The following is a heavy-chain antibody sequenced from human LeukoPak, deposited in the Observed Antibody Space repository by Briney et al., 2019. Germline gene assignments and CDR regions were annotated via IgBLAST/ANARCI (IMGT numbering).Heavy chain of an antibody. CDR1: GYTFTSYG. V-gene: IGHV1-18*01. D-gene: IGHD2-2*02. CDR3: ARDLSSTSCYRGCDP. CDR2: ISAYNGNT. Sequence: ASVKVSCKASGYTFTSYGISWVRQAPGQGLEWMGWISAYNGNTNYAQKLQGRVTMTKDTSTGTAYMELRSLRSDDTAVYYCARDLSSTSCYRGCDPWGQGTLVTVSS. J-gene: IGHJ5*02.